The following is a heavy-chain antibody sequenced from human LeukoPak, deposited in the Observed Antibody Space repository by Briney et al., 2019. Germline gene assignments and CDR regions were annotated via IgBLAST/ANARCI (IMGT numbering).Heavy chain of an antibody. J-gene: IGHJ4*02. Sequence: HSGGSLRLSCGVSGFTFSNYGMLWVRQAPGKGLEWVAFIRYDGNNKLYADSVKGRFTISRDNSKNTVYLHINSLRTEDTALYYCAKDNPLDYWGQGTLVIVSS. CDR3: AKDNPLDY. V-gene: IGHV3-30*02. CDR1: GFTFSNYG. CDR2: IRYDGNNK. D-gene: IGHD1-14*01.